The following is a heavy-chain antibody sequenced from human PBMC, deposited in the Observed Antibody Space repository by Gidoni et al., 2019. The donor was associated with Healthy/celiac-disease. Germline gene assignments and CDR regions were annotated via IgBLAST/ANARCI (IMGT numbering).Heavy chain of an antibody. V-gene: IGHV2-70*15. CDR3: ARTRPGYYYYGMDV. CDR2: IDWDDDK. Sequence: QVTLRESGPALVKPTQTLTLTCTFSGFSLSTSGMCVCWIRHPPGKALEWLERIDWDDDKYYCTSLKTRLTISKNTSKNQVVLTMTNMDPVDTATYYCARTRPGYYYYGMDVWGQGTTVTVSS. J-gene: IGHJ6*02. CDR1: GFSLSTSGMC.